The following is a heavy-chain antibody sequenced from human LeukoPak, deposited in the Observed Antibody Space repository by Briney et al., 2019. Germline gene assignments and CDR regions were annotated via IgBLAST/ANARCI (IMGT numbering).Heavy chain of an antibody. D-gene: IGHD2-2*03. CDR1: GFTFSTYD. Sequence: GGSLRLSCAASGFTFSTYDISWVRQAPGKGLQWVACIGGSGGAIYYADSVKGRCTISRDNSKSTLYLQMNSLRADDTAIYYCAKWMSRVQAFDIWGQGTMVTVS. CDR2: IGGSGGAI. CDR3: AKWMSRVQAFDI. V-gene: IGHV3-23*01. J-gene: IGHJ3*02.